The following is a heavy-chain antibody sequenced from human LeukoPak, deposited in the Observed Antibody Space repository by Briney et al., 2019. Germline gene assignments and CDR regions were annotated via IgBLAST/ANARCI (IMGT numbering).Heavy chain of an antibody. CDR1: GFTFSSCG. J-gene: IGHJ4*02. CDR2: IGPTGTDR. CDR3: ATETIGRHYDY. V-gene: IGHV3-21*01. D-gene: IGHD1-14*01. Sequence: GGSLRLSCAASGFTFSSCGFNWVRQAPGKRLEWVSSIGPTGTDRYYADSVRGRFTISRDNAKNSMYLQMDSLRDEDTAVYYCATETIGRHYDYWGQGTLLTVSS.